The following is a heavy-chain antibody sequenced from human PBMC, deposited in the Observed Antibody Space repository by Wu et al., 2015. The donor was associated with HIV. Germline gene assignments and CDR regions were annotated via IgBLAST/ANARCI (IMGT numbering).Heavy chain of an antibody. CDR1: GYTFTSYD. V-gene: IGHV1-8*01. CDR3: ARHGGADRYYYDSSGSRVAFDI. D-gene: IGHD3-22*01. J-gene: IGHJ3*02. Sequence: QVQLVQSGAEVKKPGASVKVSCKASGYTFTSYDINWVRQATGQGLEWMGWMNPNSGNTGYAQKFQGRVTMTRNTSISTAYMELSSLRSEDTAVYYCARHGGADRYYYDSSGSRVAFDIWGQGTMVTVSS. CDR2: MNPNSGNT.